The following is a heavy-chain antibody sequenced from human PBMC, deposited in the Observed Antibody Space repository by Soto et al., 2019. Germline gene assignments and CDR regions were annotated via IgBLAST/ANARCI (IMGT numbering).Heavy chain of an antibody. D-gene: IGHD1-1*01. V-gene: IGHV3-23*01. CDR1: GLTFSTYA. Sequence: EVQLLESGGGLVQPGGSLRLSCAASGLTFSTYAMNWVRQAPGNGLEWVSAISGRGGSIHYADSVKGRCTISRDNSKNTLYLQMNSLRDEDTSVYHCVKGYWKGDVWGQGTTITVSS. CDR3: VKGYWKGDV. J-gene: IGHJ6*02. CDR2: ISGRGGSI.